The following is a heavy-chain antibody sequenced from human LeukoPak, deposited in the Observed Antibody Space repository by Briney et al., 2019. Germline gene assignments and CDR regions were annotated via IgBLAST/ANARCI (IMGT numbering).Heavy chain of an antibody. D-gene: IGHD1-1*01. CDR2: IKKDGSEK. CDR1: GFTFSSYA. CDR3: AGGTGRLIDY. J-gene: IGHJ4*02. V-gene: IGHV3-7*01. Sequence: GGSLRLSCAASGFTFSSYAMNWVRQAPGKGLEWVANIKKDGSEKYYVDSVKGRFTISRDNAKNSVYLQMNSLRAEDTAVYFCAGGTGRLIDYWGQGTLVTVSS.